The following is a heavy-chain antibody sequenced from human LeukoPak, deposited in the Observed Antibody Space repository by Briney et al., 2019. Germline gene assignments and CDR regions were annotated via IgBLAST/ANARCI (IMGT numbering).Heavy chain of an antibody. D-gene: IGHD3-10*01. J-gene: IGHJ4*02. CDR3: ARDLRGGECFDY. CDR2: IIPIFGTA. Sequence: ASVKVSCKASGGTFSSYAISWVRQAPGQGLEWMGGIIPIFGTANYAQKFQGRVTITADESTSTAYMELSSLRSEDTAVYYCARDLRGGECFDYWGQGTLVTVSS. V-gene: IGHV1-69*13. CDR1: GGTFSSYA.